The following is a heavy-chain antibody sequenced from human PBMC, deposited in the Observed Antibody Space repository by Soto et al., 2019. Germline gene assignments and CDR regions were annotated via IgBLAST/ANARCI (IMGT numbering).Heavy chain of an antibody. CDR1: GYTFTSYG. Sequence: QVQLVQSGAEVKKPGASVKVSCKASGYTFTSYGISWVRQAPGQGLEWVGWISAHNGKTNYVQKLQGRVTMTTDTSTSTAYMELRSLRSDDTAVYYCARAPGVVPATIYYYGMDVWGLGTTDTVSS. CDR3: ARAPGVVPATIYYYGMDV. V-gene: IGHV1-18*01. J-gene: IGHJ6*02. CDR2: ISAHNGKT. D-gene: IGHD2-15*01.